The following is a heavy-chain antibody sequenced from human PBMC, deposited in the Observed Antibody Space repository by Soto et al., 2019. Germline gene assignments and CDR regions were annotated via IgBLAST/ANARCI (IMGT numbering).Heavy chain of an antibody. CDR3: ARGQKWYYDFWSGYYTGWFDP. J-gene: IGHJ5*02. CDR1: GGAFSGSY. V-gene: IGHV4-34*01. D-gene: IGHD3-3*01. Sequence: SLTCAVYGGAFSGSYWSWIRQPPGEGLEWTGESNHSGSTHYNPSLKSRVTISVDTSKNQFSLKLSSVTAADTAVYYCARGQKWYYDFWSGYYTGWFDPWGQGTLVTV. CDR2: SNHSGST.